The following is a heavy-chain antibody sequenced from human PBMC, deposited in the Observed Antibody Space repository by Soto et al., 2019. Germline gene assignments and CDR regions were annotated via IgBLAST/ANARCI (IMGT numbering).Heavy chain of an antibody. Sequence: ASVKVSCKASGGTFSSYAISWVRQAPGQGLEWMGGIIPIFGTANYAQKFQGRVTITADESTSTAYMELSSLRSEDTAVYYCARDAYCGGDCSAVNFDYWGQGTLVTVSS. D-gene: IGHD2-21*02. V-gene: IGHV1-69*13. J-gene: IGHJ4*02. CDR1: GGTFSSYA. CDR3: ARDAYCGGDCSAVNFDY. CDR2: IIPIFGTA.